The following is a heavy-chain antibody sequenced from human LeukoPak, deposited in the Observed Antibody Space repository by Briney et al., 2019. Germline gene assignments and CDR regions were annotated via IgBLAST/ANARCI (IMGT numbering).Heavy chain of an antibody. CDR1: GGSISSGDYY. V-gene: IGHV4-39*02. CDR2: IYHTGST. CDR3: ARFPTVRAYYYYYMDV. J-gene: IGHJ6*03. Sequence: KPSQTLSLTCTVSGGSISSGDYYWSWIRQPPGKGLEWIGSIYHTGSTYYNPSLKSRVTISVDTSKNHFSLELTSVTAADTAVYYCARFPTVRAYYYYYMDVWGKGTTVNVSS. D-gene: IGHD1-1*01.